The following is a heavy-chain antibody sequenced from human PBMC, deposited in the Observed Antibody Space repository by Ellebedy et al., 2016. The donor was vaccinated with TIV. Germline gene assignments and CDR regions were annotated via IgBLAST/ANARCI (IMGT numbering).Heavy chain of an antibody. CDR2: IYYSGST. Sequence: SETLSLXCTVSGGSISSSSYYWGWFRQPPGKGLEWIGSIYYSGSTYYNPSLKSRVTISVDTSKNQFSLKLSSVTAADTAVYYCARDQVYDSHMDVWGQGTTVTVSS. CDR3: ARDQVYDSHMDV. D-gene: IGHD3-9*01. V-gene: IGHV4-39*02. CDR1: GGSISSSSYY. J-gene: IGHJ6*02.